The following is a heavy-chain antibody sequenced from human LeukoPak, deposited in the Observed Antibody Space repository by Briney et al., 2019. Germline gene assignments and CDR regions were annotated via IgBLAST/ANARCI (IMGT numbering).Heavy chain of an antibody. Sequence: SETLSLTCTVSGGSISSYYWSWIRQPPGKGLEWIGSIYYSGSTYYNPSLKSRVTISVDTSKNQFSLKLSSVTAADTAVYYCARDEYGDYVFDYWGQGTLVTVSS. J-gene: IGHJ4*02. D-gene: IGHD4-17*01. CDR1: GGSISSYY. CDR3: ARDEYGDYVFDY. V-gene: IGHV4-39*07. CDR2: IYYSGST.